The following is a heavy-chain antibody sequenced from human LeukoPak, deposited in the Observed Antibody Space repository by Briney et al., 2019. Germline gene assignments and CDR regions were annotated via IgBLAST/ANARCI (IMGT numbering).Heavy chain of an antibody. V-gene: IGHV3-23*01. Sequence: GGSLRLSCAASGFTFSSYAMSWVRQAPGKGLEWVSAISGSGGNTYYADSVKGRFTISRDNSKNTLYLQMNSLRAEDTAVYYCAKGPIVVVVAATHFDYWGQGTLVTVSS. CDR1: GFTFSSYA. CDR2: ISGSGGNT. CDR3: AKGPIVVVVAATHFDY. J-gene: IGHJ4*02. D-gene: IGHD2-15*01.